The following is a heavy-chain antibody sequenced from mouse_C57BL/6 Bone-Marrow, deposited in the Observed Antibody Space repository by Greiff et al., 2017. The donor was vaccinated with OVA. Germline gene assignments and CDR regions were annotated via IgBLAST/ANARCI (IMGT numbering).Heavy chain of an antibody. J-gene: IGHJ1*03. Sequence: VQLQQPGPELVKPGASVKLSCKASGYTFTSYWMHWVKQRPGQGLEWIGNINPSNGGTNYNEKFKSKATLTVDKSSSTAYMQLSSLTSEDSAVYYCARGDYGSPYWYFDVWGTGTTVTVSS. CDR1: GYTFTSYW. V-gene: IGHV1-53*01. D-gene: IGHD1-1*01. CDR3: ARGDYGSPYWYFDV. CDR2: INPSNGGT.